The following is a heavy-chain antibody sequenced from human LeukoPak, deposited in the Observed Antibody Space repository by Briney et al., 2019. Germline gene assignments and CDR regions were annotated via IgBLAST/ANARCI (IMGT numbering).Heavy chain of an antibody. Sequence: ASVKVSCKASGGTFSSYAISWVRQAPGQGLEWMGGIIPIFGTANYAQKFQGRVTITADKSTSTAYMELSSLRSEDTAVYYCARVGQRGRFLIAVAVGETGGDAFDIWGQGTMVTVSS. CDR1: GGTFSSYA. V-gene: IGHV1-69*06. D-gene: IGHD6-19*01. CDR2: IIPIFGTA. J-gene: IGHJ3*02. CDR3: ARVGQRGRFLIAVAVGETGGDAFDI.